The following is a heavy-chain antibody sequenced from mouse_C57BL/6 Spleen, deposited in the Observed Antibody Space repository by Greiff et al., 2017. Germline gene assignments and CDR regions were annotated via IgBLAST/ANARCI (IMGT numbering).Heavy chain of an antibody. CDR2: INPNNGGT. D-gene: IGHD2-2*01. Sequence: VHVKQSGPELVKPGASVKIPCKASGYTFTDYNMDWVKQSHGKSLEWIGDINPNNGGTIYNQKFKGKATLTVDKSSSTAYMELRSLTSEDTAVYYCARPRGYDLFFDYWGQGTTLTVSS. J-gene: IGHJ2*01. CDR1: GYTFTDYN. CDR3: ARPRGYDLFFDY. V-gene: IGHV1-18*01.